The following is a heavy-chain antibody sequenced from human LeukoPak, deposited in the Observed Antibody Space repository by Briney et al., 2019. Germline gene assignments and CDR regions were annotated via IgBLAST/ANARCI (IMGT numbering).Heavy chain of an antibody. CDR3: AKSQVTGWYDFDY. CDR1: GFTCSSYS. Sequence: GGSLRLSCAASGFTCSSYSMNWVRQAPGKGLEWVASIRSDGSDKKYADSVKGQFTISRDNSKSTLNLQMNSLRPEDTAVYYCAKSQVTGWYDFDYWGQGTLVIVSS. J-gene: IGHJ4*02. D-gene: IGHD6-19*01. CDR2: IRSDGSDK. V-gene: IGHV3-30*02.